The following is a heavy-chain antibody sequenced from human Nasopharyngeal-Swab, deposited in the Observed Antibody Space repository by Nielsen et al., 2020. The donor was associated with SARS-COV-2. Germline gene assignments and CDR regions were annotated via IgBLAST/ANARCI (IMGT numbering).Heavy chain of an antibody. CDR3: ARIPGYSSGWYSGGMDV. CDR2: IDWDDDK. CDR1: GVSLPTSGMC. V-gene: IGHV2-70*18. J-gene: IGHJ6*02. Sequence: SGSPLVQPTQTLPPTRTLSGVSLPTSGMCVSWVRHPPGKALEWPALIDWDDDKYYSTSLKTRLTISKDTSKNQVVLTMTNMDPVDTATYYCARIPGYSSGWYSGGMDVWGQGTTVTVSS. D-gene: IGHD6-19*01.